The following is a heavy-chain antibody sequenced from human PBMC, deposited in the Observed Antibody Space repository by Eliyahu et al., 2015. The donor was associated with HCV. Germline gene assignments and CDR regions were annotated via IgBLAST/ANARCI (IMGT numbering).Heavy chain of an antibody. J-gene: IGHJ6*02. D-gene: IGHD1-26*01. Sequence: QVQLVESGGGVVQPGRSLRLSCAASGFTFSSYAMHWVRQAPGKGLEWVAVISYDGSNKYYADSVKGRFTISRDNSKNTLYLQMNSLRAEDTAVYYCARGGHLDYYYGMDVWGQGTTVTVSS. CDR1: GFTFSSYA. CDR3: ARGGHLDYYYGMDV. V-gene: IGHV3-30-3*01. CDR2: ISYDGSNK.